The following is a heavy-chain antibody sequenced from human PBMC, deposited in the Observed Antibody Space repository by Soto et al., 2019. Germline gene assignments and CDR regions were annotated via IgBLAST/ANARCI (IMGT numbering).Heavy chain of an antibody. CDR3: ARIDYCGMDV. CDR2: ISAYNGNT. Sequence: ASVNVSVKNSGYTFTSYCISWVRPAPGQGLELMGWISAYNGNTNYAQKLQGRVTMTTDTSTSTAYMELRSLRSDDTAVYYCARIDYCGMDVWGQGTTDTVSS. J-gene: IGHJ6*02. CDR1: GYTFTSYC. V-gene: IGHV1-18*01.